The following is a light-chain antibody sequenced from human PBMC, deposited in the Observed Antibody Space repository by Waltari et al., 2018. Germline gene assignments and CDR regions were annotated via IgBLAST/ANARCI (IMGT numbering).Light chain of an antibody. CDR2: DVT. V-gene: IGLV2-11*01. Sequence: SALTQPRSVSGSPGQSVTITCTGTTNALGTYHYVSWYHQHPSKAPKLIILDVTKRPSGVPDRLSGSKSGNTASLTISGLRAEDEAEYYCCSYAGSYTWVFGGGTKLTVV. CDR1: TNALGTYHY. CDR3: CSYAGSYTWV. J-gene: IGLJ3*02.